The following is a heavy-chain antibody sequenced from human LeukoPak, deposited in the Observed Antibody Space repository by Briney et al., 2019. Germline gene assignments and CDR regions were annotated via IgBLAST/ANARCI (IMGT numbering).Heavy chain of an antibody. V-gene: IGHV3-7*01. Sequence: GGSLRLSCAASGFTFSSYWMSWVRQAPGKGLEWVGNIKEDGSEKYYVDSVKGRFTISRDNAKNSLYLQMNSLRDEDTAVYYCARLSSGYRYYFDYWGQGTLVTVSS. CDR2: IKEDGSEK. CDR1: GFTFSSYW. D-gene: IGHD3-22*01. J-gene: IGHJ4*02. CDR3: ARLSSGYRYYFDY.